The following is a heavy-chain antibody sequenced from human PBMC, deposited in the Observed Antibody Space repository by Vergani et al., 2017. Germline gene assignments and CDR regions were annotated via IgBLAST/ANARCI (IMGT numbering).Heavy chain of an antibody. J-gene: IGHJ4*02. V-gene: IGHV4-61*02. Sequence: QVQLQESGPGLVKPSQTLSLTCTVSGGSISSGSYYWSWIRQPAGKGLEWIGRIYTSGSTNYNPSLKSRVTISVDTSKNQFSLKLSSVTAADTAVYYCARGKKAAMVTYYFDYWGQGTLVTVSS. D-gene: IGHD5-18*01. CDR3: ARGKKAAMVTYYFDY. CDR2: IYTSGST. CDR1: GGSISSGSYY.